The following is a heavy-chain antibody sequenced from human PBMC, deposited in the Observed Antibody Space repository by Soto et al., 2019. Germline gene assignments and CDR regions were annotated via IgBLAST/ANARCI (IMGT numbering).Heavy chain of an antibody. Sequence: EVQLVESGGGLIQPGGSLRLSCAVSGFTVSNNYMSWVRQAPGKGLEGVSVIYSGGYTAYGDSVKGRFTISRDNSKNTLNLQRNSLGAAGAAGFFGGAQAGGGGYWGQGTLVTVSS. J-gene: IGHJ4*02. CDR2: IYSGGYT. V-gene: IGHV3-53*01. D-gene: IGHD3-10*01. CDR1: GFTVSNNY. CDR3: GAQAGGGGY.